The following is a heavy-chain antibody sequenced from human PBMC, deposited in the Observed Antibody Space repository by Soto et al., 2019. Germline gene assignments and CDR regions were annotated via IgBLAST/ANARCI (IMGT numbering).Heavy chain of an antibody. J-gene: IGHJ4*02. CDR2: INHSGST. CDR3: AIARGSITMVRGVMYDY. CDR1: GGSFSGYY. V-gene: IGHV4-34*01. D-gene: IGHD3-10*01. Sequence: QVQLQQWGAGLLKPSETLSLTCAVYGGSFSGYYWSWIRQPPGKGLEWIGEINHSGSTNYNPSLKSRVTISVDTSKNQFSLKLSSVTAADTAVYYCAIARGSITMVRGVMYDYWGQGTLVTVSS.